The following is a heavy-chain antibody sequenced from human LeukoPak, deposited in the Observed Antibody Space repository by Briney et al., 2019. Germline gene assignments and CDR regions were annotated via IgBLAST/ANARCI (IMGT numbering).Heavy chain of an antibody. J-gene: IGHJ6*03. CDR1: GGSFSGYY. CDR2: INHSGST. CDR3: ARLMVTASYYYYYMDV. Sequence: PSETLSLTCAVYGGSFSGYYWSWIRQPPGKGLEWIGEINHSGSTNYNPSLKSRVTISVDTSKNQFSLKLSSVTAADTAVYYCARLMVTASYYYYYMDVWGKGTTVTISS. V-gene: IGHV4-34*01. D-gene: IGHD2-21*02.